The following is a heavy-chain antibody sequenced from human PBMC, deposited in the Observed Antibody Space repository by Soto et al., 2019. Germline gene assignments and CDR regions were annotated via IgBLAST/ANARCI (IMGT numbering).Heavy chain of an antibody. D-gene: IGHD3-10*01. CDR2: INAGNGNT. V-gene: IGHV1-3*01. J-gene: IGHJ3*02. CDR3: ASLNYYGAGSYEAFDI. Sequence: ASVKVSCKASGYTFTSYAMHWVRQAPGQRLEWMGWINAGNGNTKYSQKFQGRVTITSDTSASTAYMELSSRRSEDTAEYYCASLNYYGAGSYEAFDIWGQGTMVTVSS. CDR1: GYTFTSYA.